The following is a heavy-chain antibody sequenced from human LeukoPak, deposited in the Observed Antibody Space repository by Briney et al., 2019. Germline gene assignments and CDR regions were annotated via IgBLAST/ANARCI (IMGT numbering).Heavy chain of an antibody. Sequence: PGGSLRLSCAASGFTFSSYAMSWVRQAPGKGLEWVSAISGSGGSTYYADSVKGRFTISRDNSKNTLYLQMNSLRAEDTAVYYCAKSRRYSSSFYYFDYWGQGTLVTVSS. D-gene: IGHD6-13*01. CDR1: GFTFSSYA. V-gene: IGHV3-23*01. CDR3: AKSRRYSSSFYYFDY. J-gene: IGHJ4*02. CDR2: ISGSGGST.